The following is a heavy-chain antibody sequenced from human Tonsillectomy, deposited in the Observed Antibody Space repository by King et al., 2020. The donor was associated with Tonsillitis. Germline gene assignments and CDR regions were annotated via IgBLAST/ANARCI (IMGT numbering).Heavy chain of an antibody. CDR1: GFTFGDYA. V-gene: IGHV3-49*04. CDR2: IRSKAYGGTT. D-gene: IGHD1-14*01. CDR3: RQTTYYHYMDG. Sequence: QLVQSGGGLVQPGRSLRLSCTASGFTFGDYAMSWVRQAPGKGLEWVGFIRSKAYGGTTKYAASVKGRFTISRDDSKSIAYLQMNSLKTEDTAVYYCRQTTYYHYMDGSGKGTTVTVSS. J-gene: IGHJ6*03.